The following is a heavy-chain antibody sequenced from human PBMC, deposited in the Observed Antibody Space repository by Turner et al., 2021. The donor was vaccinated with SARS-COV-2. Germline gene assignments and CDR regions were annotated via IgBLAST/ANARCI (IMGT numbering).Heavy chain of an antibody. J-gene: IGHJ4*02. CDR1: GFPFSRYG. D-gene: IGHD4-17*01. V-gene: IGHV3-33*01. Sequence: QVQLVESGGGVVQPGRSLRLSCAVSGFPFSRYGMHWVRQAPGKGLEWVAVIWYDGSNKFYADSLRGRFTISRDNSKNTLYLQMNSLRAEDTAVYYCARDDLDPDYGFHFDYWGQGTLVTVSS. CDR3: ARDDLDPDYGFHFDY. CDR2: IWYDGSNK.